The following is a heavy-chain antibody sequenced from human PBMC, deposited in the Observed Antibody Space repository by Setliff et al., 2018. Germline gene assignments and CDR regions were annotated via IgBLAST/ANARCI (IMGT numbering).Heavy chain of an antibody. CDR2: IYPGDSDS. Sequence: PGESLKISCKGSGYPFSDNWIGWVRQVPGKGLEWMGIIYPGDSDSRYSPSFQGHVTISADKSTSPAYLQWRSLKASDTALYYCATSSSWYYVDYWGQGIPVTVSS. CDR1: GYPFSDNW. CDR3: ATSSSWYYVDY. J-gene: IGHJ4*02. V-gene: IGHV5-51*01. D-gene: IGHD6-13*01.